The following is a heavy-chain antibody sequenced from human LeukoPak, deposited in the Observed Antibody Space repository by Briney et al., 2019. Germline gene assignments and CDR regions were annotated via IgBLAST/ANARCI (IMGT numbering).Heavy chain of an antibody. J-gene: IGHJ3*01. CDR3: ARSLLLWFGGPDAFDV. Sequence: SETLSLTCAVSGYSISSGYYWGWIRQPPGKGLEWIGSIYHSGSTYYNPSLKSRVTISVDTSKNQFSLKLSSVTAADTAVYYCARSLLLWFGGPDAFDVWGQGTMVTVSS. V-gene: IGHV4-38-2*01. D-gene: IGHD3-10*01. CDR1: GYSISSGYY. CDR2: IYHSGST.